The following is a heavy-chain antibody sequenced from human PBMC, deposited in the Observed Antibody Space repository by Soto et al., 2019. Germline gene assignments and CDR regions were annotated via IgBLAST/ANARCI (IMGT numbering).Heavy chain of an antibody. CDR1: GYTFTGYY. V-gene: IGHV1-2*02. Sequence: QVQLVQSGAEVKKPGASVKVSCKASGYTFTGYYMHWVRQAPGQGLEWMGWINPNSGGTNYAQKFQGRVTMTRDTSISTAYMELSRLRSDDTAVYYCARGRGYSYGQDYVDYWGQGTLVTVSS. CDR3: ARGRGYSYGQDYVDY. D-gene: IGHD5-18*01. CDR2: INPNSGGT. J-gene: IGHJ4*02.